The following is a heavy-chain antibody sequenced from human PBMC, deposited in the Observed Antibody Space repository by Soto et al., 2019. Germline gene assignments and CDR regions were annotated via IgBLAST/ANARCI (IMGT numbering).Heavy chain of an antibody. CDR2: IYPGDSDT. CDR1: GYTFTTHW. D-gene: IGHD3-22*01. Sequence: PGESLKISCKASGYTFTTHWIGWVRQMPGKGLEWMGVIYPGDSDTTYSPSFQGQVTISADKSINTAYLQWSSLKASDTAIYYCARLQGEGNDTNCHANWFDPWGQVNLVTVSS. CDR3: ARLQGEGNDTNCHANWFDP. J-gene: IGHJ5*02. V-gene: IGHV5-51*01.